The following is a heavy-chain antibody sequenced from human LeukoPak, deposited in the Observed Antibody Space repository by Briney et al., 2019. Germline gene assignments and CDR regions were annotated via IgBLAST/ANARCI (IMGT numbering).Heavy chain of an antibody. CDR2: INPNSGST. Sequence: ASVKVSCKASGYTFTGYYMHWVQQAPGQGLEWMGWINPNSGSTNYAQKFQGRVTMTRDTSISTAYMELSRLRSDDTAVYYCARGQSSSTSCYIYWGQGTLDTVSS. CDR1: GYTFTGYY. D-gene: IGHD2-2*02. CDR3: ARGQSSSTSCYIY. V-gene: IGHV1-2*02. J-gene: IGHJ4*02.